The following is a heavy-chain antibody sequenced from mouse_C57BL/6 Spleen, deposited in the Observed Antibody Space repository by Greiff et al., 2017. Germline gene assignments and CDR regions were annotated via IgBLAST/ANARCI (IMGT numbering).Heavy chain of an antibody. D-gene: IGHD2-2*01. CDR3: ASWAYGDDEGYAMDY. J-gene: IGHJ4*01. CDR1: GYAFSSSW. V-gene: IGHV1-82*01. CDR2: VYPGDGDT. Sequence: LQVSGPELVKPGASVKISCKASGYAFSSSWMNGVKQRPGTGLERIGRVYPGDGDTNYNGKFKGKATLTANKSSSTAYMLLSSLASEDSAVYVCASWAYGDDEGYAMDYWGQGTSVTVSS.